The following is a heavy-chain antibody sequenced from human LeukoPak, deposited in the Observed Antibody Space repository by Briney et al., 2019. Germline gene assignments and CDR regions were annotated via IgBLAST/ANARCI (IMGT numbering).Heavy chain of an antibody. CDR2: ISGSGGST. CDR1: GFTFSSYA. Sequence: PGGSLRLSCAASGFTFSSYAMSWVRQAPGKGLEWVSAISGSGGSTYYADSVKGRFTISRDNSKNTLYLQMNSLRAEDTAVYYCRIAAAGTSGYYYGMDVWGQGTTVTVSS. CDR3: RIAAAGTSGYYYGMDV. J-gene: IGHJ6*02. D-gene: IGHD6-13*01. V-gene: IGHV3-23*01.